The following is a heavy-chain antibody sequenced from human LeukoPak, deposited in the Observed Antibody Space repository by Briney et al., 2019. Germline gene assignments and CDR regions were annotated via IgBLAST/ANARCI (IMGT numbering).Heavy chain of an antibody. CDR1: GFTFSSYA. J-gene: IGHJ4*02. D-gene: IGHD2-15*01. CDR3: ARDPPIGYCSGGSCYSND. V-gene: IGHV3-23*01. Sequence: PGGSLRLSCAASGFTFSSYAMSWVRQAPGKGLEWVSAISGSGGSTYYADSVKGRFAISRDNAKNSLFLQMNSLRAEDTAVYYCARDPPIGYCSGGSCYSNDWGQGTLVTVSS. CDR2: ISGSGGST.